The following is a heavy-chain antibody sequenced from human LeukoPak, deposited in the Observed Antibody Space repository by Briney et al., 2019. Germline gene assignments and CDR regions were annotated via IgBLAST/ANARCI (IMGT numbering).Heavy chain of an antibody. V-gene: IGHV3-7*04. CDR1: GFTFSSYW. CDR3: ARISLDAFDI. J-gene: IGHJ3*02. CDR2: VKQDGSEK. Sequence: PGGSLRLSCVASGFTFSSYWMTWVRPAPGKGREWVANVKQDGSEKYYVDSVKGRFTISRDNAKNSLYLQKNSLRAEDTAVYYCARISLDAFDIWGQGTMVTVSS.